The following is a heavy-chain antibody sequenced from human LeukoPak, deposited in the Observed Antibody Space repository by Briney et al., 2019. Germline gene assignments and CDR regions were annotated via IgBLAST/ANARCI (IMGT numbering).Heavy chain of an antibody. CDR2: INDNGGRT. D-gene: IGHD1-26*01. CDR1: GFTFSRYA. J-gene: IGHJ4*02. Sequence: GGSLRLSCSASGFTFSRYAMHWVRQAPGKGLEYVSGINDNGGRTHYGDSVKGRFSISRDNSKNTLHLQMSTLRAEDTALYYCVKDVGGSYAFDYRGQGILVTVAS. V-gene: IGHV3-64D*09. CDR3: VKDVGGSYAFDY.